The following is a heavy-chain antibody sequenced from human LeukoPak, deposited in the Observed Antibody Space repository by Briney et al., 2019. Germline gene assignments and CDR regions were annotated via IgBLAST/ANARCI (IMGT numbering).Heavy chain of an antibody. CDR1: GGSFRGYY. J-gene: IGHJ4*02. Sequence: SETLSLTCAVSGGSFRGYYWSWIRQPPGKGLEWIGEINHSGSTDYNPSLESRVTISVDTSKNQFSLKLSSVTAADTAVYYCARRGGLTPFGVVMVYYFDYWGQGTLVTVSS. CDR2: INHSGST. V-gene: IGHV4-34*01. CDR3: ARRGGLTPFGVVMVYYFDY. D-gene: IGHD3-3*01.